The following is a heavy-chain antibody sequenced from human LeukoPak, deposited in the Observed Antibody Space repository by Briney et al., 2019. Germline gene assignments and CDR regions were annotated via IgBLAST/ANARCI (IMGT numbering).Heavy chain of an antibody. J-gene: IGHJ6*03. CDR2: IYTSGST. CDR1: GGSISSYY. CDR3: ARASSYYDILTGPLAVGYMDV. Sequence: SETLSLTCTVSGGSISSYYWSWIRQPAGKGLEWIGRIYTSGSTNYNPSLKSRVTISVDTSKNQFSLKLSSVTAADTAVYYCARASSYYDILTGPLAVGYMDVWGKGTTVTVSS. D-gene: IGHD3-9*01. V-gene: IGHV4-4*07.